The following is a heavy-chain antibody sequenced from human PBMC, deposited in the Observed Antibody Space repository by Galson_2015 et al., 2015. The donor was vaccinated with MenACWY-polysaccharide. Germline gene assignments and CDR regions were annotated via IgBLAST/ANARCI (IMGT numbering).Heavy chain of an antibody. J-gene: IGHJ4*02. CDR3: ARSPRGVSGDYTTGFDY. V-gene: IGHV3-21*01. CDR2: SSYI. D-gene: IGHD4-17*01. Sequence: SSYIFYADSVKGRFTISRDNAKNSLYLQMNSLKADDTAVYYCARSPRGVSGDYTTGFDYWGQGTLVAVSS.